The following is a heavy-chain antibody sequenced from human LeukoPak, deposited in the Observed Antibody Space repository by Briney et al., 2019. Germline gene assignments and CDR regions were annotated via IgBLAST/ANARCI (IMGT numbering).Heavy chain of an antibody. J-gene: IGHJ4*02. CDR2: INPDGSEK. Sequence: PGGSLRLSCAASGFSFSIHWMSWVRQAPGKGLERVAKINPDGSEKYYVDSVKGRFTISRDNAKNSVYVQMNSLRADDTAVYYCARRWCSSTSCPFDYWGQGTLVTVSS. CDR3: ARRWCSSTSCPFDY. V-gene: IGHV3-7*01. CDR1: GFSFSIHW. D-gene: IGHD2-2*01.